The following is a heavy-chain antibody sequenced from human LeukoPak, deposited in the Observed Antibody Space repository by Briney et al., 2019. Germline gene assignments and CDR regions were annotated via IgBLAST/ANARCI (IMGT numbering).Heavy chain of an antibody. J-gene: IGHJ4*02. CDR1: GFTFSSYA. D-gene: IGHD3-22*01. Sequence: GGSLRLSCAASGFTFSSYAMSWVRQAPGKGLEWVSAISGSGGSTYYADSVKGRFTISRDNSKNTLYLQMNSLRAEDTAVYYCAKDHYYDSSGYSGLPDYWGQGTLVTVSS. V-gene: IGHV3-23*01. CDR2: ISGSGGST. CDR3: AKDHYYDSSGYSGLPDY.